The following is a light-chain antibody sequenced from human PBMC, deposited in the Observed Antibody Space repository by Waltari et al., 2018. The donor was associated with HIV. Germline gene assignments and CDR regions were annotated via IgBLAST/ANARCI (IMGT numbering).Light chain of an antibody. CDR1: QTVNNN. V-gene: IGKV1-39*01. J-gene: IGKJ3*01. Sequence: DIQMTQSPSSLSASVGDSVTITCRASQTVNNNLNLYQQKPGAAPKVVIYDASTLQSGVPSRFRGGGSWTDFTLTITSLQLDDFATYFCQQSFSYPLTFGPGTKVDI. CDR2: DAS. CDR3: QQSFSYPLT.